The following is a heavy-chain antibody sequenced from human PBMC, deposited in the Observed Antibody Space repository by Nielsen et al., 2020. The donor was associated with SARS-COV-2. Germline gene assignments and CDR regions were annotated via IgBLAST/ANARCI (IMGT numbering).Heavy chain of an antibody. D-gene: IGHD3-3*01. J-gene: IGHJ1*01. Sequence: WIRQPPGKGLEWIGYIYYSGSTYYNPSLKSRVTISVDTSKNQFSLKLSSVTAADTAVYYCARGRRDYDFWSGPSRGAEYFQHWGQGTLVTVSS. CDR2: IYYSGST. CDR3: ARGRRDYDFWSGPSRGAEYFQH. V-gene: IGHV4-31*02.